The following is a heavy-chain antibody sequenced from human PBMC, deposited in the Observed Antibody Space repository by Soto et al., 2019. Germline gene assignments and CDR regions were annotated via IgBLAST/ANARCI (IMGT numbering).Heavy chain of an antibody. D-gene: IGHD4-4*01. V-gene: IGHV1-8*01. CDR2: MNPSGRNT. CDR1: GLAFPIDD. CDR3: ARYRTTVPVAFDV. J-gene: IGHJ3*01. Sequence: QVQLVQSGAEVKKPGASVQVSCKASGLAFPIDDIIWVRQTIGQGLEFMGWMNPSGRNTGYAQKFQGRATFTWNTPPSTAYIDLSALRSEDTAVYYCARYRTTVPVAFDVWGQGTMVTVSS.